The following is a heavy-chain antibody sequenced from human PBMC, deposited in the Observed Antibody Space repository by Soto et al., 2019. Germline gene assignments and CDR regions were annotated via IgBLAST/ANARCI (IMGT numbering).Heavy chain of an antibody. CDR2: IWYDGSNK. Sequence: QVQLVESGGGVVQPGRSLRLSCAASGFTFSSYGMHWVRQAPGKGLEWVSVIWYDGSNKYYADSVKGRFTISRDNSKNTLYLQMNSLRAEDTAVYYCARNRRVLVGATYRDHLDYWGQGTLVTVSS. CDR3: ARNRRVLVGATYRDHLDY. CDR1: GFTFSSYG. D-gene: IGHD1-26*01. V-gene: IGHV3-33*01. J-gene: IGHJ4*02.